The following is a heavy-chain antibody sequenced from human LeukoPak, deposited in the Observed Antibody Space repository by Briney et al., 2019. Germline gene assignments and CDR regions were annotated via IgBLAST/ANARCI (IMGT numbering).Heavy chain of an antibody. D-gene: IGHD6-19*01. CDR1: GFTFSSYS. J-gene: IGHJ6*02. CDR3: ARDSSGWYNGYYGVDV. V-gene: IGHV3-21*01. CDR2: ISSSSSYI. Sequence: PGGSLRLSCAASGFTFSSYSMNWVRQAPGKGLEWASSISSSSSYIYYADSVKGRFTISRDNAKNSLYLQMNSLTAEDTAVYYCARDSSGWYNGYYGVDVWGQGTTVTVSS.